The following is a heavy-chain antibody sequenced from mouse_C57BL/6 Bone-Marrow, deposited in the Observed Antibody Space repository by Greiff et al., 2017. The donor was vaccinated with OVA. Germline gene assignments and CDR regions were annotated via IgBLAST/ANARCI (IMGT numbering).Heavy chain of an antibody. CDR3: ARPYYFNYAMDY. D-gene: IGHD2-10*01. J-gene: IGHJ4*01. Sequence: DVMLVESGGGLVQPGGSLKLSCAASGFTFSDYYMYWVRQTPEKRLEWVAYISNGGGSTYYPDTVKGRFTISRDNAKNTLYLQMSRLKSEDTAMYYCARPYYFNYAMDYWGQGTSVTVSS. CDR1: GFTFSDYY. CDR2: ISNGGGST. V-gene: IGHV5-12*01.